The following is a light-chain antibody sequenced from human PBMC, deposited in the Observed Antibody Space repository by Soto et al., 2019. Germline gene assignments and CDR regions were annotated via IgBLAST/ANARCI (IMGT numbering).Light chain of an antibody. J-gene: IGKJ1*01. CDR2: GAS. CDR1: QSVSSN. Sequence: EIVMTQSPATLSVSPGERATLSCRASQSVSSNLAWYQQKPGQAPRLLIYGASTRATGIPARFSGSGSGTESTLTINSLQSEDFAVYSCEQYNNCPTWTFGQGTKVEFK. V-gene: IGKV3-15*01. CDR3: EQYNNCPTWT.